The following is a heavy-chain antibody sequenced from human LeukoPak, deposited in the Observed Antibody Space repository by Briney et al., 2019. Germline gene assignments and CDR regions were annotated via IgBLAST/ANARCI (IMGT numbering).Heavy chain of an antibody. Sequence: GASVKVSCKASGYTFTSYYMHWVRQAPGQGLEWMGITNPSGGSTSYAQKFQGRVTMTRDTSTSTVYMELSSLRSEDTAVYYCARQWELLKVYDYWGQGTLVTVSS. CDR1: GYTFTSYY. CDR3: ARQWELLKVYDY. D-gene: IGHD1-26*01. J-gene: IGHJ4*02. CDR2: TNPSGGST. V-gene: IGHV1-46*01.